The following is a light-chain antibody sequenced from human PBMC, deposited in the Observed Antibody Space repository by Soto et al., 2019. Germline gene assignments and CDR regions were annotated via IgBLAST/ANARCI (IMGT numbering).Light chain of an antibody. CDR3: QHYHSQSIT. CDR2: AAS. Sequence: DILLIQSPATLSASVGDRITITCRASENIFKFLAWDQQRSGSAPNLLIYAASDLEKGVPSRFSGSGSGTEFAPTIDNLQPNDSATYFCQHYHSQSITFGGGPQVDVK. J-gene: IGKJ4*01. V-gene: IGKV1-5*01. CDR1: ENIFKF.